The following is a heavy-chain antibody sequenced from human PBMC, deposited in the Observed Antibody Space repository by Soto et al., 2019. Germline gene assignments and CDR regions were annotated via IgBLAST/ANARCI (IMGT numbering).Heavy chain of an antibody. CDR2: IYYSGST. D-gene: IGHD3-16*01. Sequence: QVQLQESGPGLVKPSQTLSLTCTVSGGSISSGGYYWSWIRQHPGKGLEWIGYIYYSGSTYYNPSLQAXXTXSXXTSKNQFSLKLSSVTAADTAVYYCARGGGSRVFAYWGKGTLVTVSS. V-gene: IGHV4-31*03. J-gene: IGHJ4*02. CDR3: ARGGGSRVFAY. CDR1: GGSISSGGYY.